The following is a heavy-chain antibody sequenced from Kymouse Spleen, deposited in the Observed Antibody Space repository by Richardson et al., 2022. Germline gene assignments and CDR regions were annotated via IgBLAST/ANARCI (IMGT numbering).Heavy chain of an antibody. CDR2: IWYDGSNK. CDR1: GFTFSSYG. V-gene: IGHV3-33*01. Sequence: QVQLVESGGGVVQPGRSLRLSCAASGFTFSSYGMHWVRQAPGKGLEWVAVIWYDGSNKYYADSVKGRFTISRDNSKNTLYLQMNSLRAEDTAVYYCAREAPYDILTGDGMDVWGQGTTVTVSS. CDR3: AREAPYDILTGDGMDV. J-gene: IGHJ6*02. D-gene: IGHD3-9*01.